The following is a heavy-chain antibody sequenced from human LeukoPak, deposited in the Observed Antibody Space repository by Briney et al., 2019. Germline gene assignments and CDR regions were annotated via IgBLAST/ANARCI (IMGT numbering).Heavy chain of an antibody. CDR1: GFTFSSYA. V-gene: IGHV3-30*02. J-gene: IGHJ4*02. Sequence: GGSLRLSCAASGFTFSSYAMSWVRQAPGKGLEWVAFTRYDGSDKYYADSVKGRFTISRDNSKNTLYLQMNSLRAEDTAVYYCAKDKNALCSITCRSEFDYWGQGTLVTVSS. D-gene: IGHD2-2*01. CDR3: AKDKNALCSITCRSEFDY. CDR2: TRYDGSDK.